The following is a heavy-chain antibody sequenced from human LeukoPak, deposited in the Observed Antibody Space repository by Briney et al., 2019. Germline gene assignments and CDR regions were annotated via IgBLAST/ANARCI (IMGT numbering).Heavy chain of an antibody. D-gene: IGHD2/OR15-2a*01. Sequence: GGSLRLSCAASGVIISSYAMSWVRQAPGKGLEWVSAINGRGDNTYYADFVKGRFTISRDNSKSTVYLQMNSLRTEDTAVYYCAKDRVSPGFNWFNPWGQGTLVTVSS. CDR2: INGRGDNT. CDR3: AKDRVSPGFNWFNP. CDR1: GVIISSYA. J-gene: IGHJ5*02. V-gene: IGHV3-23*01.